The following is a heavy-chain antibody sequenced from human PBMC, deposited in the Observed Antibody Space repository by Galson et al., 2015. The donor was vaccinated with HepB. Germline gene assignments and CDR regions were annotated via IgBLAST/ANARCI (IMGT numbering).Heavy chain of an antibody. D-gene: IGHD1-1*01. CDR3: ARDGGGRDWNYWYFDL. Sequence: SVKVSCKASGYTFTSYYMHWVRQAPGQGLEWMGIINPSGGSTSYAQKFQGRVTMTRDTSTSTVYMELSSLRSEDTAVYYCARDGGGRDWNYWYFDLWGRGTLVTVSS. V-gene: IGHV1-46*01. CDR2: INPSGGST. CDR1: GYTFTSYY. J-gene: IGHJ2*01.